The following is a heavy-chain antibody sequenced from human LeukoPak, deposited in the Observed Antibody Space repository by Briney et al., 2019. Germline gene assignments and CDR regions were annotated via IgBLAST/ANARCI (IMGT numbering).Heavy chain of an antibody. V-gene: IGHV3-11*04. CDR2: ISSSGSTI. Sequence: GGSLRLSCAASGFTFSDYYMSWIRQAPGKGLEWVSYISSSGSTIYYADSVKGRFTISRDNSKNTLYLQMNSLRAEDTAVYYCAKDREGDFWSGSLYRAYYYYYMDVWGEGTTVTVSS. CDR3: AKDREGDFWSGSLYRAYYYYYMDV. J-gene: IGHJ6*03. D-gene: IGHD3-3*01. CDR1: GFTFSDYY.